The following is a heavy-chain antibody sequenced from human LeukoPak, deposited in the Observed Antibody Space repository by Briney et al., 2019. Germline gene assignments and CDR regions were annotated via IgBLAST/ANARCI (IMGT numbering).Heavy chain of an antibody. CDR2: VKQDGSEK. D-gene: IGHD3-22*01. CDR1: GFTFSSYW. V-gene: IGHV3-7*01. J-gene: IGHJ4*02. CDR3: ARDGRYYDSSGYTHY. Sequence: GGSLRLSSAASGFTFSSYWMSWVRQAPGKGLEWVANVKQDGSEKYYVDSVKGRFTISRDNAKNSLYLQMNSLRAEDTAVYYCARDGRYYDSSGYTHYWGQGTLATVSS.